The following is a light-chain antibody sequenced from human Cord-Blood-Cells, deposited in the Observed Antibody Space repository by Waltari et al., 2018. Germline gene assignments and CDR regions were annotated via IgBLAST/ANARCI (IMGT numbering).Light chain of an antibody. Sequence: ELVLTQSQATLSLSPGERDTLPCRASQSVSSYLAWYQQKPGQAPRLLIYDASNRATGIPARFSGSGSGTDFTLTISSLEPEDFAVYYCQQRSNWPPITFGQGTRLEIK. CDR3: QQRSNWPPIT. V-gene: IGKV3-11*01. CDR1: QSVSSY. J-gene: IGKJ5*01. CDR2: DAS.